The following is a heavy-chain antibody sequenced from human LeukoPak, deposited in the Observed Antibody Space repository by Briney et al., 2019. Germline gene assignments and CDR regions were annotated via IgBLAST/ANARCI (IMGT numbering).Heavy chain of an antibody. D-gene: IGHD3-22*01. CDR2: SSGSGGSM. CDR3: AKTNYYDSSGSYYFVY. V-gene: IGHV3-23*01. Sequence: PGGSLRLSCAASGFSFRSYAMICVRQAPGKGLESFSGSSGSGGSMYYADSGKGRFTISRDNSKNTLYLQTNSLRAQDKAIYYCAKTNYYDSSGSYYFVYWGQGTLVTVSS. J-gene: IGHJ4*02. CDR1: GFSFRSYA.